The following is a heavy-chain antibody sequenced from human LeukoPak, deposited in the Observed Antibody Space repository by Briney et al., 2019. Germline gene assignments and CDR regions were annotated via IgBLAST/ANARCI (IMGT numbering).Heavy chain of an antibody. Sequence: GSLRLSCAASGFPFSSYSMNWVRPAPGKGLEWVPSISSSSSYIYYADSVKGRFTISRDNAKNSLYLQMNSLRAEDTAVYYCARVVGGSGSYSTFDYWGQGTLVTVSS. CDR2: ISSSSSYI. V-gene: IGHV3-21*01. CDR1: GFPFSSYS. CDR3: ARVVGGSGSYSTFDY. J-gene: IGHJ4*02. D-gene: IGHD3-10*01.